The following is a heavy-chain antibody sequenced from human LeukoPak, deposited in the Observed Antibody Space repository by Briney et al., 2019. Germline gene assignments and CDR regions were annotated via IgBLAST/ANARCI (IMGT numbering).Heavy chain of an antibody. Sequence: ASVKVSCKASGYTFTGYYMHWVRQAPGQGLEWMGWINPNSGGTNYAQKFQGRVTMTRDTSISTAYMELSRLRSDDTAVYYCVRGTDYDILTGYYYYYMDVWGKGTTVTVSS. CDR3: VRGTDYDILTGYYYYYMDV. V-gene: IGHV1-2*02. J-gene: IGHJ6*03. CDR2: INPNSGGT. CDR1: GYTFTGYY. D-gene: IGHD3-9*01.